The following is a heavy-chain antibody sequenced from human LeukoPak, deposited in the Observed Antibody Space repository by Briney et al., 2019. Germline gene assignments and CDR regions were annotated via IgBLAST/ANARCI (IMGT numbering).Heavy chain of an antibody. CDR3: AKEQDYVWASDRPFYY. CDR2: ISGSGGGT. J-gene: IGHJ4*02. D-gene: IGHD3-16*02. CDR1: GFTFSSYA. Sequence: PGGSLRLSCAASGFTFSSYAMIWVRQAPGKGLEWVSSISGSGGGTYYADSVKGRFAISRDNSKNTLYLQMNSLRAEDTAVYYCAKEQDYVWASDRPFYYWGQGTLVTVSS. V-gene: IGHV3-23*01.